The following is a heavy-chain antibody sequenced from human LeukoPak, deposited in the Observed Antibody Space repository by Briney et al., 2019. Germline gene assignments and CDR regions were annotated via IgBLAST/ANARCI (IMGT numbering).Heavy chain of an antibody. CDR1: GYTFTGYY. CDR2: MNPNSGNT. Sequence: ASVKVSCKASGYTFTGYYMHWVRQAPGQGLEWMGWMNPNSGNTGYAQKFQGRVTMTRNTSISTAYMELSSLRSEDTAVYYCARGQPFTMVRGIKMRAGMDVWGQGTTVTVSS. CDR3: ARGQPFTMVRGIKMRAGMDV. D-gene: IGHD3-10*01. V-gene: IGHV1-8*02. J-gene: IGHJ6*02.